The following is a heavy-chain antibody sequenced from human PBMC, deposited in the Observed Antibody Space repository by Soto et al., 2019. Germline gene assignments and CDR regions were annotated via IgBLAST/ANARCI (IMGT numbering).Heavy chain of an antibody. D-gene: IGHD3-16*01. Sequence: PGGSLRLSCAASGFTFTRYSMNWVRQAPGKGLEWVSSISSTTNYIYYGDSMKGRFTISRDNAKNSLYLHMNSLRAEDTAVSYCARDGLPFALDIWGLGTMVTVSS. CDR1: GFTFTRYS. CDR2: ISSTTNYI. J-gene: IGHJ3*02. CDR3: ARDGLPFALDI. V-gene: IGHV3-21*04.